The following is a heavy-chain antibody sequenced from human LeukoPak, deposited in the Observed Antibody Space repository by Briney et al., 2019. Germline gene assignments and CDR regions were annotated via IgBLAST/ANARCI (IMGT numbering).Heavy chain of an antibody. CDR3: ARLFSGSYYPSDY. CDR1: GGSISSYY. Sequence: SETLSLTCSVSGGSISSYYWSWIRQPPGKGLEWIGYIYYSGSTNYNPSLKSRVTISVDTSKNQFSLKLNSVTAADTAVYYCARLFSGSYYPSDYWGQGTLVTVSS. V-gene: IGHV4-59*08. CDR2: IYYSGST. J-gene: IGHJ4*02. D-gene: IGHD1-26*01.